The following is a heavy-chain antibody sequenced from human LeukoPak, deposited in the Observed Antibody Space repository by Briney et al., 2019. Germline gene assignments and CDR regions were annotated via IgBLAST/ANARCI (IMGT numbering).Heavy chain of an antibody. J-gene: IGHJ3*02. CDR1: EFSVGSNY. V-gene: IGHV3-66*01. CDR3: ARGRDGYNLVDAFDI. Sequence: GGSLRLSCAASEFSVGSNYMSWVRQAPGKGVEWVSLIYSGGSTYCADSLKGRFTISRDNAKNSLYLQMNSLRAEDTAVYYCARGRDGYNLVDAFDIWGQGIMVTVSS. CDR2: IYSGGST. D-gene: IGHD5-24*01.